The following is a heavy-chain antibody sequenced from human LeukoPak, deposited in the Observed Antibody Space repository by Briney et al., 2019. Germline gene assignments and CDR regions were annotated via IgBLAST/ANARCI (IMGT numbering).Heavy chain of an antibody. CDR2: INPNSGGT. Sequence: ASVKVSCKASGYTFTGYYMHWVRQAPGQGLEWMGWINPNSGGTNYAQKFQGRVTMTRNTSISTAYMELSSLRSEDTAVYYCARGRDYGEEWDYWGQGTLVTVSS. D-gene: IGHD4-17*01. J-gene: IGHJ4*02. CDR3: ARGRDYGEEWDY. CDR1: GYTFTGYY. V-gene: IGHV1-2*02.